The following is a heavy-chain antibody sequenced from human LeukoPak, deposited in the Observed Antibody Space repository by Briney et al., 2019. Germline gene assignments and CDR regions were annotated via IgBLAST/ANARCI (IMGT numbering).Heavy chain of an antibody. Sequence: PSETLSITCGVYGGSFSGHYWSWIRQSPGKGLEWIGEINHSGSINYNPSLKSRVTISLDTSKSQFSLRLTSVTAADTALYYCARGYLFYYDNSGNRRVYFDYWGQGTLVTVSS. CDR3: ARGYLFYYDNSGNRRVYFDY. CDR2: INHSGSI. D-gene: IGHD3-22*01. J-gene: IGHJ4*02. V-gene: IGHV4-34*01. CDR1: GGSFSGHY.